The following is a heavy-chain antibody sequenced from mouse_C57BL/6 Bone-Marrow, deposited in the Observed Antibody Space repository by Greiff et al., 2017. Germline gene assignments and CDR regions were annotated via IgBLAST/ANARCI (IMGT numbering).Heavy chain of an antibody. CDR3: ARVDYGNFYYYAMDY. D-gene: IGHD2-1*01. Sequence: EVQLQQSGPELVKPGASVKISCKASGYSFTDYNMNWVKQSNGQSLEWIGVINPNYGTTSYNQKFKGKATLTVDQSSSTAYMQLNSLTSEDSAVYYCARVDYGNFYYYAMDYWGQGTSVTVSS. CDR1: GYSFTDYN. V-gene: IGHV1-39*01. CDR2: INPNYGTT. J-gene: IGHJ4*01.